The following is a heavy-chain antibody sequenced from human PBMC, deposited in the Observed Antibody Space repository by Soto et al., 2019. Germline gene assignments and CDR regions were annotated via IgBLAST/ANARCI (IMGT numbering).Heavy chain of an antibody. J-gene: IGHJ4*02. CDR2: IAYDGNNK. CDR3: AKGTPVNGDYALDY. Sequence: GGSLRLSCAASGFTFSSFAMHWVRQAPGKGLEWVALIAYDGNNKYFADSVKGRFTISRDNSKDTVYLQMDSLRPEDTAVYYCAKGTPVNGDYALDYWGQGSLVTVSS. D-gene: IGHD4-17*01. CDR1: GFTFSSFA. V-gene: IGHV3-30*18.